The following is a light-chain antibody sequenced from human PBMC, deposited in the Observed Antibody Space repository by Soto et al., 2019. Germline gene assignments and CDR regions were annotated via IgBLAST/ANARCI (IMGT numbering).Light chain of an antibody. CDR1: QGVSSRY. J-gene: IGKJ4*01. CDR3: QQYGSSPHVT. V-gene: IGKV3-20*01. Sequence: EIVLTQSPGTLSLSPGERATLSCRASQGVSSRYLAWYQQKPGQAPRLLIYVASTSANGIPDRFSGSGSGTDFTLTISRLEPEDFAVYYCQQYGSSPHVTFGGGTKVEIK. CDR2: VAS.